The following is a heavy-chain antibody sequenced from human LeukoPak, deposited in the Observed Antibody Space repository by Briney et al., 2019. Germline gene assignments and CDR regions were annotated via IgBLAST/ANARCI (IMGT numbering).Heavy chain of an antibody. CDR1: GFTFSDYY. V-gene: IGHV3-11*04. Sequence: PGGSLRLSCAASGFTFSDYYMSWIRQAPGKGLEWISYISGGGSTIYYADSVKRRFTISRDSSKDTLYLQMNSLRTEDTAVYYCAKDRLESYGSARYYCDSWGQGSLVTVSS. J-gene: IGHJ4*02. CDR3: AKDRLESYGSARYYCDS. CDR2: ISGGGSTI. D-gene: IGHD5-18*01.